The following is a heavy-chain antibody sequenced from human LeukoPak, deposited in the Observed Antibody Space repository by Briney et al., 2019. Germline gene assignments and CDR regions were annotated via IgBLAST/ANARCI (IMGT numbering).Heavy chain of an antibody. CDR3: AGATRQYYFDY. J-gene: IGHJ4*02. CDR1: GGTFSSYA. CDR2: ISAYNGNT. V-gene: IGHV1-18*01. Sequence: GSSVKVSCKASGGTFSSYAISWVRQAPGQGLEWMGWISAYNGNTNYAQKLQGRVTMTTDTSTSTAYMELRSLRSDDTAVYYCAGATRQYYFDYWGQGTLVTVSS.